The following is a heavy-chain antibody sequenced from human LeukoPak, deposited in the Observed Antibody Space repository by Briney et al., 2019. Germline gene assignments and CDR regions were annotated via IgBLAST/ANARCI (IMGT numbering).Heavy chain of an antibody. CDR2: IKQDGSEK. CDR3: ARGVYSGYDLYYFDY. J-gene: IGHJ4*02. CDR1: GFTFSSYW. V-gene: IGHV3-7*03. D-gene: IGHD5-12*01. Sequence: PGGSLRLSCAASGFTFSSYWMSWVRQAPGKGLEWVANIKQDGSEKYYVDSVKGRFTISRDNAKNSLYLQMNSLRAEDTAVYYCARGVYSGYDLYYFDYWGQGTLVTVSS.